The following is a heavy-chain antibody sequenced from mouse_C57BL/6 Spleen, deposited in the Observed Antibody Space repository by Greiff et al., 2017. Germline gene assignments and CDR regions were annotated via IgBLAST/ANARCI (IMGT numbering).Heavy chain of an antibody. CDR3: ARWGLSGNFDY. D-gene: IGHD4-1*01. CDR2: IYPSSGNT. V-gene: IGHV1-81*01. Sequence: VHLVESGAELARPGASVKLSCKASGYTFTSYGISWVKQRTGQGLEWIGEIYPSSGNTYYNEKFKGKATLTADKSSSTAYMGLRSLTSEDSAVYYCARWGLSGNFDYWGQGTTLTVSA. CDR1: GYTFTSYG. J-gene: IGHJ2*01.